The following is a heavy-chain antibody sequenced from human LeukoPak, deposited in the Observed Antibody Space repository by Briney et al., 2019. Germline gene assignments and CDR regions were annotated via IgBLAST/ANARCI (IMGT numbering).Heavy chain of an antibody. CDR3: ARDQIVVVPAAKVHWFDP. CDR1: GGSISSYY. V-gene: IGHV4-4*07. J-gene: IGHJ5*02. D-gene: IGHD2-2*01. Sequence: SETLSLTCTVSGGSISSYYWSWIRQPAGKGLEWIGRIYTSGSTNYNPSLKSRVTMSVDTSKNQFSLKLSSVTAADTAVYYCARDQIVVVPAAKVHWFDPWGQGTLVTVSP. CDR2: IYTSGST.